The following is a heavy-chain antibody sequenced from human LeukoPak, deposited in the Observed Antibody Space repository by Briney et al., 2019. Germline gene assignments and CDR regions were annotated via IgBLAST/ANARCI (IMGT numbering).Heavy chain of an antibody. CDR3: ASFCGGDCYSALDAFDI. V-gene: IGHV1-2*02. D-gene: IGHD2-21*02. Sequence: GASVKVSCKASGYTFTVYYMHWVRQAPGQGLEWMGWISPNSGGTKYAQKFQGRVTMTADTSISTAYMGLSSLRSEDTAVYYCASFCGGDCYSALDAFDIWGQGTMVTVSS. CDR1: GYTFTVYY. CDR2: ISPNSGGT. J-gene: IGHJ3*02.